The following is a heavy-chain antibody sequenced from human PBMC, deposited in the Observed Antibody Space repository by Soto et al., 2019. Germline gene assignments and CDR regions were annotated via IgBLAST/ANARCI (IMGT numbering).Heavy chain of an antibody. J-gene: IGHJ6*02. D-gene: IGHD6-13*01. Sequence: PGGSLRLSCAASGFTFSDHYMDWVSQAPGKGLEWVGRSRNKANSYTTEYAASVKDRFTISRDESQNSVYLQMNSLKTEDTAVYYCTSASSSRYIMDVWGQGTTVTVSS. CDR1: GFTFSDHY. V-gene: IGHV3-72*01. CDR3: TSASSSRYIMDV. CDR2: SRNKANSYTT.